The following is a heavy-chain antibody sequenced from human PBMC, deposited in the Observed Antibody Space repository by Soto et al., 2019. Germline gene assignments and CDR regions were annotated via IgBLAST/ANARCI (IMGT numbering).Heavy chain of an antibody. D-gene: IGHD2-21*02. CDR2: INAGNGNT. J-gene: IGHJ5*02. CDR3: ATGFSGGDEDLFDP. CDR1: GYTFTSYA. Sequence: QVQLVQSGAEVKKPGASVKVSCKASGYTFTSYAMHWVRQAPGQRLELMGWINAGNGNTKYSQKFQGRVTITRDTSASTAYMELSSLRSEDTAVYYCATGFSGGDEDLFDPWCQGTLVTVSS. V-gene: IGHV1-3*01.